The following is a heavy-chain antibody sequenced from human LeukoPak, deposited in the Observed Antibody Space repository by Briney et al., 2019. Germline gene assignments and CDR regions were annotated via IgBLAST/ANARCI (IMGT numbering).Heavy chain of an antibody. CDR2: ISGDSTYI. CDR3: ARGGFFDY. Sequence: GGSLRLSCAASGFIFSSYSVNWVRQAPGKGLEWVSSISGDSTYIDYADSVKGRFTISRDNAKNSLYLQMNSLRDEDTAVYYCARGGFFDYWGQGTLVTVSS. V-gene: IGHV3-21*01. J-gene: IGHJ4*02. CDR1: GFIFSSYS.